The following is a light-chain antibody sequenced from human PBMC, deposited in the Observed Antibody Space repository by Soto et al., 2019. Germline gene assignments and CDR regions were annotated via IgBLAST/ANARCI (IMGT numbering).Light chain of an antibody. CDR1: SSDVGSYNY. CDR2: EVS. V-gene: IGLV2-14*01. Sequence: QSALTQPASVSGSPGQSITISCTGTSSDVGSYNYVSWYQQHPGKAPKLMIYEVSNRPSGVSNRFSGSKSGSTASLTISGLQAEDEANYYCGSYTSISTRVCGGGTQLTVL. CDR3: GSYTSISTRV. J-gene: IGLJ3*02.